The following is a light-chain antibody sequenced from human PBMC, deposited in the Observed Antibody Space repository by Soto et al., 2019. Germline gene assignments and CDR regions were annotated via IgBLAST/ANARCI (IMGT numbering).Light chain of an antibody. Sequence: QSVLTQPPSGSAAPGQRVTISCTGSSSNIGAGYDVHWYQQLPGTAPKLLIYGNSNRPSGVPDRCSGSKSGTSSSLAITGLQAEDEADYYFQSYDSSLSGVVFGGGTKLPVL. CDR3: QSYDSSLSGVV. V-gene: IGLV1-40*01. J-gene: IGLJ2*01. CDR1: SSNIGAGYD. CDR2: GNS.